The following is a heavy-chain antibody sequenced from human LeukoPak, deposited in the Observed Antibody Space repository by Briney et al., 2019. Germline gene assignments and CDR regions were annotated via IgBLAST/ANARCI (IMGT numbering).Heavy chain of an antibody. V-gene: IGHV3-11*01. CDR3: ARGALRINLVRGAVQKHY. D-gene: IGHD3-10*01. CDR2: ISSSGTTT. J-gene: IGHJ4*02. Sequence: GGSLRLSCAASGFTFTDYYMAWVRQAPGKGLEWVASISSSGTTTYYADSVQGRFTISRDNAKNSLVLQMNSLRAEDTAVYYCARGALRINLVRGAVQKHYWGQGTLVTVSS. CDR1: GFTFTDYY.